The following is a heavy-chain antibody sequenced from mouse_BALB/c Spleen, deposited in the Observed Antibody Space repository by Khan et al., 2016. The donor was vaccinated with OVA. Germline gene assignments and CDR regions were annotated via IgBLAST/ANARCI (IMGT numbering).Heavy chain of an antibody. D-gene: IGHD2-14*01. J-gene: IGHJ2*02. CDR3: AREAYRYDEYYFDY. CDR2: ISSGGST. CDR1: GFTFSTYA. Sequence: VQLQQSGGDSVKPGGSLKLSCAVSGFTFSTYAMSWVRQTPEKRLEWVASISSGGSTYYPDSVKGRFTISRDNARNIVYLQMISLRSEDMAMYYCAREAYRYDEYYFDYWGQGTSLTVSS. V-gene: IGHV5-6-5*01.